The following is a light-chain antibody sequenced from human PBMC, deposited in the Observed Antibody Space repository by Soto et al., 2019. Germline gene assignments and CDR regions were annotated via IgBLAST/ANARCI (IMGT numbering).Light chain of an antibody. V-gene: IGLV8-61*01. Sequence: QTVVTQEPSFSVSPGGTVTLTCGLSSGSVSTNYYPSWYQQTPGQAPRTLIYSTNTRSSGVPDRFSGSILGNKAALTITGAQADDESDYYSVLYMGSGIYVFGTGTKLTVL. J-gene: IGLJ1*01. CDR1: SGSVSTNYY. CDR3: VLYMGSGIYV. CDR2: STN.